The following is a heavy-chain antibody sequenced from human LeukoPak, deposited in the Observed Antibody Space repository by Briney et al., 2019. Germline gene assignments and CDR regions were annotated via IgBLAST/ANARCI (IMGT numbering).Heavy chain of an antibody. V-gene: IGHV4-61*02. CDR2: IYTSGST. J-gene: IGHJ3*02. CDR3: ARWITMVRGVIFSDAFDI. Sequence: SQTLSLTCTVSGGSLSSGSYYWSWIRQPAGKGLEWIGRIYTSGSTKYNPSLRSRVTISVDTSRNQFSLKLSSVTAADTAVYYCARWITMVRGVIFSDAFDIWGQGTMVTVSS. CDR1: GGSLSSGSYY. D-gene: IGHD3-10*01.